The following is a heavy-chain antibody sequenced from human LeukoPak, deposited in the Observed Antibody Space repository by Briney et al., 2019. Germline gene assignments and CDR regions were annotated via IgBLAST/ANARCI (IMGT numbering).Heavy chain of an antibody. D-gene: IGHD3-16*01. Sequence: PGGSLRLSCVASGFSFSNYAMHWVRQAPGKGLEWVALIWYDGSNKYYSDSVKGRFTISRDDSENTLYLQMNSLRAEDTAVYYCARDREMITETLDLWGQGTLVTVSS. CDR2: IWYDGSNK. V-gene: IGHV3-33*01. J-gene: IGHJ5*02. CDR1: GFSFSNYA. CDR3: ARDREMITETLDL.